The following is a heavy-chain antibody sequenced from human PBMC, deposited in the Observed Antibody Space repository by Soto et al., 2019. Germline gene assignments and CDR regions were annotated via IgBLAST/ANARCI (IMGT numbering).Heavy chain of an antibody. Sequence: GGSLRLSCAASGFTFSNSAMDWVRQVPGEGLEWVSVISGDGGSASHAESVQGRFTISRANSMNTLYLQMHSLRAEDTAIYYCVREVSGWSFSGSFDFWGRGTMVTVSS. D-gene: IGHD6-19*01. J-gene: IGHJ3*01. V-gene: IGHV3-23*01. CDR3: VREVSGWSFSGSFDF. CDR1: GFTFSNSA. CDR2: ISGDGGSA.